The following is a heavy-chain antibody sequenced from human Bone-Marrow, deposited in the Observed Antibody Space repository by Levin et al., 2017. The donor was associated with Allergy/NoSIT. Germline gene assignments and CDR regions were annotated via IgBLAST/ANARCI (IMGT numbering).Heavy chain of an antibody. Sequence: GGSLRLSCAASGILFSSYDMNWVRQAPGKGLEWVSSISAGGNYIYYADSVKGRFTISRDNAKNSWFLQMNSLRAEDTAVYYCASWAMYHYDRSAFDYFYYAMDVWGQGTTVTVSS. CDR3: ASWAMYHYDRSAFDYFYYAMDV. CDR2: ISAGGNYI. V-gene: IGHV3-21*01. J-gene: IGHJ6*02. CDR1: GILFSSYD. D-gene: IGHD3-22*01.